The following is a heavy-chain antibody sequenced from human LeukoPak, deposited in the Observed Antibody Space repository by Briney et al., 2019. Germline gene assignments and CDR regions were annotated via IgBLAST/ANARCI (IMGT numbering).Heavy chain of an antibody. J-gene: IGHJ4*02. CDR1: GGSISSYY. V-gene: IGHV4-4*07. CDR3: ARGFVSGSYYFSLYFDY. CDR2: IYTSGST. D-gene: IGHD1-26*01. Sequence: PSETLSLTCTVSGGSISSYYWSWIRQPAGKGLEWIGRIYTSGSTNYNPSLKSRVTMSVDTSKNQFSLKLSSVTAADTAVYYCARGFVSGSYYFSLYFDYWGQGTLVTVSS.